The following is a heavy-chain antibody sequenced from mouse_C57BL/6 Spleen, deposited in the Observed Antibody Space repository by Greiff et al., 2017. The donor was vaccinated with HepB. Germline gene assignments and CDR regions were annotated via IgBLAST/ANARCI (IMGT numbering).Heavy chain of an antibody. CDR3: ARSVITTVVGYYAMDY. V-gene: IGHV1-7*01. CDR2: INPSSGYT. J-gene: IGHJ4*01. CDR1: GYTFTSYW. D-gene: IGHD1-1*01. Sequence: VKLVESGAELAKPGASVKLSCKASGYTFTSYWMHWVKQRPGQGLEWIGYINPSSGYTKYNQKFKDKATLTADKSSSTAYMQLSSMTYEDSAVYYCARSVITTVVGYYAMDYWGQGTSVTVSS.